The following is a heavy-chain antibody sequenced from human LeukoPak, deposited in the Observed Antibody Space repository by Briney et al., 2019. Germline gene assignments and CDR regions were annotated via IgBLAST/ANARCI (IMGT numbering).Heavy chain of an antibody. CDR1: GFTFSSYA. CDR2: ISGSGGST. Sequence: GGSLRLSCAASGFTFSSYAMSWVRQAPGKGLEWVSAISGSGGSTYYADSVKGRFTISRDNSKNTLYLQMNSLRAEDTAVYYCAKCHYYDSSGSTDAFDIWGQGTMVTVSS. V-gene: IGHV3-23*01. J-gene: IGHJ3*02. D-gene: IGHD3-22*01. CDR3: AKCHYYDSSGSTDAFDI.